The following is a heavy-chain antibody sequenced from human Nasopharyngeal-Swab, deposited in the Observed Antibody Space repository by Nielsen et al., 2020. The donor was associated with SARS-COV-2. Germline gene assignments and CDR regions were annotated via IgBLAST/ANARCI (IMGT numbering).Heavy chain of an antibody. CDR1: GFTFSNAW. CDR2: IKSKTDGGTT. CDR3: TTDRRFGESLDY. V-gene: IGHV3-15*01. Sequence: GGSLRLSCAASGFTFSNAWMSWVRQAPGKGLEWVGRIKSKTDGGTTDYAAPVKGRFTISRDDSKNTLYLQMNSPKTEDTAVYYCTTDRRFGESLDYWGQGTLVTVSS. D-gene: IGHD3-10*01. J-gene: IGHJ4*02.